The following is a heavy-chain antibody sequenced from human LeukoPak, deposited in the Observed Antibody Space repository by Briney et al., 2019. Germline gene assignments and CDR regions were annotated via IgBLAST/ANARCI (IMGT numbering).Heavy chain of an antibody. Sequence: SETLSLTCAVYGGSFSGYYWSWIRQPPGKGLEWIGEINHSGSTNYNPSLKSRVTISVDTSKNQFSLKLSSVTAADTAVYYCARTYGDYGGYSGQGTLVTVSS. V-gene: IGHV4-34*01. CDR3: ARTYGDYGGY. CDR1: GGSFSGYY. J-gene: IGHJ4*02. CDR2: INHSGST. D-gene: IGHD4-17*01.